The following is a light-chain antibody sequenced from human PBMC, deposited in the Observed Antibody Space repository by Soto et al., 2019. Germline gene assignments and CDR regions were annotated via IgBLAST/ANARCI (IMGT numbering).Light chain of an antibody. V-gene: IGLV2-23*02. J-gene: IGLJ2*01. CDR3: CSYAGSSTFVI. CDR1: SSDVGSYNL. Sequence: QSALTQPASVSGSPGQSLTIPCTGTSSDVGSYNLVSWYQQHPGKAPKLMIYEVSKRPSGVSNRFSASKSGNTASLTISGLQAEDEADYYCCSYAGSSTFVIFGGGTQLTVL. CDR2: EVS.